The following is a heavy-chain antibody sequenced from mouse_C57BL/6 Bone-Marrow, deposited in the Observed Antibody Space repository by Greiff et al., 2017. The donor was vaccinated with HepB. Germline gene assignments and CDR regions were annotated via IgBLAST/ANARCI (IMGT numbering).Heavy chain of an antibody. D-gene: IGHD1-1*02. Sequence: EVQLQESGPELVKPGASVKIPCKASGYTFTDYNMDWVKQSLGKSLEWIGYINPNNGGTTYNQKFKGKATLTVDKSSSTAYMELRSLTSEDTAVYYCARGRGGYWYFDVWGTGTTVTVSS. CDR3: ARGRGGYWYFDV. CDR1: GYTFTDYN. J-gene: IGHJ1*03. V-gene: IGHV1-18*01. CDR2: INPNNGGT.